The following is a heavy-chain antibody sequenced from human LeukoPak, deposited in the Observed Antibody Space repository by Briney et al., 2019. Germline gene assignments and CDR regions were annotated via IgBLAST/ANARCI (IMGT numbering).Heavy chain of an antibody. J-gene: IGHJ4*02. Sequence: ASVKVSCKASGYTFTSYAMHWVRQAPGQRLEWMGWINAGNGNTKYSQKFQGRVTITRDTSASTAYMELRSPTSDDTAVYYCARAGYDVLTGGYYEPSYFDYWGQGTLVIVSS. V-gene: IGHV1-3*01. CDR2: INAGNGNT. CDR3: ARAGYDVLTGGYYEPSYFDY. D-gene: IGHD3-9*01. CDR1: GYTFTSYA.